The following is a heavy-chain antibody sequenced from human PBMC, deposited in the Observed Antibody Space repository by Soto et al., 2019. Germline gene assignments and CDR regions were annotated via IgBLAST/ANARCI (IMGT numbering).Heavy chain of an antibody. J-gene: IGHJ6*02. CDR1: GASVTSSTYY. CDR2: IYYSGST. V-gene: IGHV4-39*01. CDR3: ANDYGDYKSYYGIDV. Sequence: QLQLQESGPGLVKPSETLSLTCTVSGASVTSSTYYWGWIRQPPGKGLEWIGSIYYSGSTYYNPSLRSRDSISVDTSKTPDSLKLTSVTAANTAVYYCANDYGDYKSYYGIDVWGQGTTVTVSS. D-gene: IGHD4-17*01.